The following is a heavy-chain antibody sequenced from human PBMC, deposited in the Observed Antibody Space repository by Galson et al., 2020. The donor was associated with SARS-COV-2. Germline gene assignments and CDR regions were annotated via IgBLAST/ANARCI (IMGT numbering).Heavy chain of an antibody. J-gene: IGHJ4*02. CDR3: ARDSQGGHDYNYLIF. CDR1: GYTFTSYY. V-gene: IGHV1-46*01. Sequence: ASVKVSCKASGYTFTSYYMHWVRQAPGQGLEWMGIINPSGGGTTYAQNFQGRLTMTRDTSTSTVHMELSSLRSDDTAVYYCARDSQGGHDYNYLIFWCQGTLVTVS. D-gene: IGHD3-16*01. CDR2: INPSGGGT.